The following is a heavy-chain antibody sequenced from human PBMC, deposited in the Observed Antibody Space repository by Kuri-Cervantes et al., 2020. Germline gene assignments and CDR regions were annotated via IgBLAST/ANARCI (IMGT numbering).Heavy chain of an antibody. D-gene: IGHD3-16*02. CDR2: ISWNSGSI. V-gene: IGHV3-9*01. J-gene: IGHJ2*01. Sequence: GGSLRLSCAASGFTFDDYAMHWVRQAPGKGLEWVSGISWNSGSIGYADSVKGRFTISRDNAENSLYLQMNSLRDEDTAVYYCARDMITFGGVIVKDWYFDLWGRGTLVTVSS. CDR1: GFTFDDYA. CDR3: ARDMITFGGVIVKDWYFDL.